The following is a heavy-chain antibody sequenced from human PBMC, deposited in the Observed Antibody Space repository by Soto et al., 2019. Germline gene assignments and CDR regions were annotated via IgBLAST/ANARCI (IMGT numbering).Heavy chain of an antibody. CDR3: AGLLGTTRYGMDV. CDR1: GFTFSDYY. J-gene: IGHJ6*02. D-gene: IGHD1-26*01. CDR2: ISSSGSTI. Sequence: GGPLRLSCAASGFTFSDYYMSWIRQAPGKGLEWVSYISSSGSTIYYADSVKGRFTISRDNAKNSLYLQMNSLRAEDTAVYYCAGLLGTTRYGMDVWGQGTTVTVSS. V-gene: IGHV3-11*01.